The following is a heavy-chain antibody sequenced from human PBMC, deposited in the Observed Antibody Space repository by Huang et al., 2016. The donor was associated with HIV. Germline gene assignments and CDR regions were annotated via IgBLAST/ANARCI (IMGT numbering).Heavy chain of an antibody. J-gene: IGHJ5*02. CDR3: AREIMISFGGPFDP. CDR2: IKHRGTT. V-gene: IGHV4-34*01. D-gene: IGHD3-16*01. CDR1: GGSFSSYY. Sequence: QVQLHQWGAGLLKPSETLSLTCAVYGGSFSSYYWNWIRQSPGKGLEWIGQIKHRGTTTYNPSLKSRVTMSVDTSKNQFSLKLNAVTAADTAVYYCAREIMISFGGPFDPRGQGTLVTVSS.